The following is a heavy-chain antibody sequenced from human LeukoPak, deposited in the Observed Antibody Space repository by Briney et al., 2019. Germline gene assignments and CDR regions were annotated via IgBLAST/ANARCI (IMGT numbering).Heavy chain of an antibody. D-gene: IGHD5-18*01. CDR1: GFTFSSYG. CDR3: AKRDTAMVTGSLFDY. V-gene: IGHV3-30*02. J-gene: IGHJ4*02. Sequence: PGGSLRLSCAASGFTFSSYGMHWVRQAPGKGLEWVAFIRYDGSNKYYADSVKGRFTISSDNSKNTLYLQMNSLRAEDTAVYYCAKRDTAMVTGSLFDYWGQGTLVTVSS. CDR2: IRYDGSNK.